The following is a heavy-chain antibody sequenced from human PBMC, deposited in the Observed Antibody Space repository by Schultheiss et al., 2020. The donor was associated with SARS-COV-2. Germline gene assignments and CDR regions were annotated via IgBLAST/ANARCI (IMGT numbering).Heavy chain of an antibody. CDR2: IWYDGSNK. V-gene: IGHV3-33*01. Sequence: GGSLRLSCAASGFTFSSYGMHWVRQAPGKGLEWVAVIWYDGSNKYYADSVKGRFTISRDNSKNTLYLQMNSLRAEDTAVYYCARVLLDIVVVPAANDDYYYGMEVWGQGTMVTVSS. CDR3: ARVLLDIVVVPAANDDYYYGMEV. J-gene: IGHJ6*02. CDR1: GFTFSSYG. D-gene: IGHD2-2*03.